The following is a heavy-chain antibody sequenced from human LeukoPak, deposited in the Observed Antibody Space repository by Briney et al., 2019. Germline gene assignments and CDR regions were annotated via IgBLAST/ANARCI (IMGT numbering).Heavy chain of an antibody. Sequence: VASVKVSCKASGGTFSSYAISWVRQAPGQGLEWMGWINPNSGGTNYAQKFQGRVTMTRDTSISTAYMELSRLRSDDTAVYYCARAEDTAMAEFDYWGQGTLVTVSS. CDR3: ARAEDTAMAEFDY. CDR1: GGTFSSYA. J-gene: IGHJ4*02. D-gene: IGHD5-18*01. V-gene: IGHV1-2*02. CDR2: INPNSGGT.